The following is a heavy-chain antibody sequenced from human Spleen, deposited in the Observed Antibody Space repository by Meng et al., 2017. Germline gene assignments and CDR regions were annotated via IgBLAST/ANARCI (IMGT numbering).Heavy chain of an antibody. D-gene: IGHD2-21*01. CDR3: ARERGILVGNNNFDY. CDR1: GGSISSGDYY. J-gene: IGHJ4*02. CDR2: IYYSGST. V-gene: IGHV4-30-4*01. Sequence: QVQLQESGPGLVKPSQTLSLTCTVSGGSISSGDYYWSWIRQPPGKGLEWIGYIYYSGSTYYNPSLKSRVTISVDTSKNQFSLKLSSVTAADTAVYYCARERGILVGNNNFDYWGQGTLVTVSS.